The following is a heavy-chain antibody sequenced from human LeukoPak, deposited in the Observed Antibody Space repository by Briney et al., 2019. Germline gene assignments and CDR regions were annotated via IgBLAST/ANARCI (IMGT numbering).Heavy chain of an antibody. CDR3: TAVGGYDFWSGYIDY. D-gene: IGHD3-3*01. J-gene: IGHJ4*02. CDR1: GFTFSSYA. CDR2: ISGSGGST. V-gene: IGHV3-23*01. Sequence: PGGSLRLSCAASGFTFSSYAMSWVRQAPGKGLERVSAISGSGGSTYYADSVKGRFTISRDNSKNTLYLQMNSLRAEDTAVYYCTAVGGYDFWSGYIDYWGQGTLVTVSS.